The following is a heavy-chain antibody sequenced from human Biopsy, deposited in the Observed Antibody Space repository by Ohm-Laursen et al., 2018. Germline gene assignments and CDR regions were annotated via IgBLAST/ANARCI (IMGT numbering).Heavy chain of an antibody. Sequence: LRLSCTASGFTFSSYAMSWVRQPPGKGLEWVSSLTGSGGSTYYADSVKGRFTISRDNSKNTLSLQMNSLRAEDTAVYYCAKYDYSSSPRRYFDPWGQGTLVTVSS. D-gene: IGHD6-6*01. J-gene: IGHJ5*02. CDR1: GFTFSSYA. V-gene: IGHV3-23*01. CDR3: AKYDYSSSPRRYFDP. CDR2: LTGSGGST.